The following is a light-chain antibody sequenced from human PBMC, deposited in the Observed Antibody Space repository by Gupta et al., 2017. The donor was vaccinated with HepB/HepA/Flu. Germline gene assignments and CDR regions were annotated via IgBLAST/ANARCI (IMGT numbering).Light chain of an antibody. J-gene: IGKJ1*01. CDR1: QSVSSSY. V-gene: IGKV3-20*01. CDR2: GAS. Sequence: ELLFTQSSGTLSLSPGERATLSCRASQSVSSSYLAWYQQKPGQAPRLLIYGASSRATGIPDRFSGSGSGTDFTLTISRLEPEDFAVYYCQQYGSSPRTFGQGTKVEIK. CDR3: QQYGSSPRT.